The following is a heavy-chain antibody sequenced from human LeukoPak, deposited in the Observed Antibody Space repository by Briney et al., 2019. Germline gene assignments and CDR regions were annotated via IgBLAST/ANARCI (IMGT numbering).Heavy chain of an antibody. CDR2: ISPSGGIT. J-gene: IGHJ4*02. D-gene: IGHD6-13*01. Sequence: PGGSLRLSCAASGFTFSSHGMNWVRQAPGKGLEWVSGISPSGGITYYTDSVKGRFTISRDNSKNTLYLQMNSLRAEDTAVYYCAKEGSSSWYYFDYWGQGTLVTVSS. CDR3: AKEGSSSWYYFDY. V-gene: IGHV3-23*01. CDR1: GFTFSSHG.